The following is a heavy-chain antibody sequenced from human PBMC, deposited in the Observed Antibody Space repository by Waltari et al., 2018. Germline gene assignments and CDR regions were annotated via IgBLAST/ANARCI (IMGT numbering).Heavy chain of an antibody. Sequence: QVQLQQWGAGLLKPSETLSLTCAVYGGSFSGYYWSWIRQPPGKGLEWIGEINHSGSTNYNPSLKSRVTISVDTSKNQFSLKLSSVTAADTAVYYCARGLLQISSGWAKGRYYYYYYGMDVWGQGTTVTVSS. CDR2: INHSGST. V-gene: IGHV4-34*01. D-gene: IGHD6-19*01. CDR3: ARGLLQISSGWAKGRYYYYYYGMDV. CDR1: GGSFSGYY. J-gene: IGHJ6*02.